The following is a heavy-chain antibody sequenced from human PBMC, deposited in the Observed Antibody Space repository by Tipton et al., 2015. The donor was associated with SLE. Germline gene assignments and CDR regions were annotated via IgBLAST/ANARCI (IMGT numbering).Heavy chain of an antibody. D-gene: IGHD3-10*01. CDR1: GGSITTNNYY. Sequence: LVQSSETLSLTCNVSGGSITTNNYYWGWIRQPPGKGLEWIGTIHYGGSTYYNPSLKSRVAISIDTSKNQFSLRLNSVTVADTAVYYCTRQGLSGLVWFGTNDALDVWGRGTMVTVSS. CDR2: IHYGGST. CDR3: TRQGLSGLVWFGTNDALDV. J-gene: IGHJ3*01. V-gene: IGHV4-39*01.